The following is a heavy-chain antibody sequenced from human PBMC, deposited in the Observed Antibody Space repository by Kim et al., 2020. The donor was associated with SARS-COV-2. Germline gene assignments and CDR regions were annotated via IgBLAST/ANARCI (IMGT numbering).Heavy chain of an antibody. CDR1: GFTFSSYG. CDR3: AKEWRGSPFSYYYGMDV. J-gene: IGHJ6*01. CDR2: ISGSGAST. Sequence: GGSLRLSCAASGFTFSSYGMSWVRQAPGKGLEWVSGISGSGASTYYTDSVKGRFTISRDSSKKTLYLQMNSLRAGDTAVYYCAKEWRGSPFSYYYGMDV. V-gene: IGHV3-23*01. D-gene: IGHD1-26*01.